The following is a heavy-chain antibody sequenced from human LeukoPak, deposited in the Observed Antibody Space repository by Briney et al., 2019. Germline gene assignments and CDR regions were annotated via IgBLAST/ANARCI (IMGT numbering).Heavy chain of an antibody. CDR1: GFTFNMNC. CDR2: IKKDGSDK. J-gene: IGHJ4*02. V-gene: IGHV3-7*01. Sequence: AGSLRLSCAAAGFTFNMNCMTWVSQAPGKGLESVAYIKKDGSDKYYVDSVKGRFTVSRDNAKNSLYLQMNSLRAEDTAVYYCARDAGYGGNSDYWGQGTLVTDSS. D-gene: IGHD4-23*01. CDR3: ARDAGYGGNSDY.